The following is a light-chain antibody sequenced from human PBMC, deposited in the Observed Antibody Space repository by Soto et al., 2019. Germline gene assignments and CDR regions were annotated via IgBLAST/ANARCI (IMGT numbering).Light chain of an antibody. CDR1: SSDIGAYNF. CDR3: TSWTTSTTMI. V-gene: IGLV2-14*03. Sequence: QSALTQPASVSGSPEQSITISCTGTSSDIGAYNFVSWYQQHPGKAPKPMLYDVNIRPSGVSNRFSGSKSGNTASLTISGLQAEDEADYYCTSWTTSTTMIFGGGTKLTVL. J-gene: IGLJ2*01. CDR2: DVN.